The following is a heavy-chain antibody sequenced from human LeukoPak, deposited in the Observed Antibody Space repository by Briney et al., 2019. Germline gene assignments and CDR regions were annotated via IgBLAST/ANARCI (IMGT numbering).Heavy chain of an antibody. CDR2: IYSGGST. J-gene: IGHJ5*02. CDR1: GFTFSTYW. Sequence: GGSLRLSCAASGFTFSTYWMHWVRQAPGKGLVWVSVIYSGGSTYYADSVKGRFTISRDNSKNTLYLQMNSLRAEDTAVYYCARNPDYGGYGWFDPWGQGTLVTVSS. D-gene: IGHD4-17*01. CDR3: ARNPDYGGYGWFDP. V-gene: IGHV3-53*01.